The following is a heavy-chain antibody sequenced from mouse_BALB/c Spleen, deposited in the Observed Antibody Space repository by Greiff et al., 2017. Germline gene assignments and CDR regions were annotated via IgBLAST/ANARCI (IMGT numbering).Heavy chain of an antibody. J-gene: IGHJ4*01. D-gene: IGHD1-1*01. CDR3: ARLSLYGYAMDY. CDR2: IYPGDGDT. V-gene: IGHV1-82*01. Sequence: VKLQESGPELVKPGASVKISCKASGYAFSSSWMNWVKQRPGQGLEWIGRIYPGDGDTNYNGKFKGKATLTADKSSSTAYMQLSSLTSVDSAVYFCARLSLYGYAMDYWGQGTSVTVSS. CDR1: GYAFSSSW.